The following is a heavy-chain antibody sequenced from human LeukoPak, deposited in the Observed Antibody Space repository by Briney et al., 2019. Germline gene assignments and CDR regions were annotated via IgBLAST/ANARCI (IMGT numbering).Heavy chain of an antibody. V-gene: IGHV1-2*02. CDR3: ARPGPYYVFDY. Sequence: GASVKVSCKASGCTFTGYYMHWVRQAPGQGLEWMGWINPNSGGTNYAQKLQGRVTMTTDTSTSTAYMELRSLRSDDTAVYYCARPGPYYVFDYWGQGTLVTVSS. CDR1: GCTFTGYY. D-gene: IGHD1-26*01. J-gene: IGHJ4*02. CDR2: INPNSGGT.